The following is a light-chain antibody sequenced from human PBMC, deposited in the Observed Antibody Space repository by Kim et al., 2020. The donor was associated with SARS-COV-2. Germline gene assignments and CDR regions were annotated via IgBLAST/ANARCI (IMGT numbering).Light chain of an antibody. V-gene: IGKV1-9*01. CDR2: AAS. CDR1: QGISSY. Sequence: AAVVDRVTITCRASQGISSYLAWYQQKPGKAPKLLIYAASTLQSGVPSRFSGSGSGTDFTLTISSLQPEDFATYHCQQLNSYPITFGQGTRLEIK. CDR3: QQLNSYPIT. J-gene: IGKJ5*01.